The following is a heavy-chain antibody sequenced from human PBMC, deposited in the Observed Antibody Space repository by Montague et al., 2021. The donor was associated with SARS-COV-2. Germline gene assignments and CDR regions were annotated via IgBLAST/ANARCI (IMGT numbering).Heavy chain of an antibody. D-gene: IGHD2-15*01. J-gene: IGHJ3*02. V-gene: IGHV6-1*01. CDR3: ARTTTRMLYPENAFDI. CDR2: TYYRPEWYH. Sequence: CAISGDSVSSNTATWNWIRQSPSRGLEWLGRTYYRPEWYHDYAISLKSRITINPDTSKNQFSLQLSSVAPEDTAVSYCARTTTRMLYPENAFDIWGQGTMVTVSS. CDR1: GDSVSSNTAT.